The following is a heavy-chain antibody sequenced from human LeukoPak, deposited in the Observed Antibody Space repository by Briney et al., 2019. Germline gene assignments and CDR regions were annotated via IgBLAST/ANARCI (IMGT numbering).Heavy chain of an antibody. V-gene: IGHV4-38-2*02. CDR1: GYSISSGYY. Sequence: SETLSLTCSVSGYSISSGYYWGWIRQPPGKGLEWIGSIYHSGSTYYNPSLKSRVTISVDTSKNQFSLKLSSVTAADTAVYYCARLAGDYWGQGTLVTVSS. J-gene: IGHJ4*02. CDR3: ARLAGDY. CDR2: IYHSGST.